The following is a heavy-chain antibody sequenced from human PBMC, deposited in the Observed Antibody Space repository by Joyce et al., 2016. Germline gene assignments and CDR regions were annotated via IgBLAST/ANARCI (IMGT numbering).Heavy chain of an antibody. CDR3: ARGDEYYHGSSGYFYYNGMDV. J-gene: IGHJ6*02. Sequence: QVHLVQSGGEVKKPGASVKVSCKASGYTFTKYGISWVRQAPGQGLEWMGWISGKNGNTNFAKSRQGRVTMTTDTSTSTAYMELRSLRSDDTAVYYCARGDEYYHGSSGYFYYNGMDVWGQGTTVTVSS. CDR2: ISGKNGNT. CDR1: GYTFTKYG. D-gene: IGHD3-22*01. V-gene: IGHV1-18*04.